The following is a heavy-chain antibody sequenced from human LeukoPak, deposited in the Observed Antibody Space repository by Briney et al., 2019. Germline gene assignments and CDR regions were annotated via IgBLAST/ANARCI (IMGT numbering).Heavy chain of an antibody. CDR3: ARDPSGSYALHSGAFDI. D-gene: IGHD1-26*01. CDR1: GYTLTELS. Sequence: ASVKVSCKVSGYTLTELSMHWVRQAPGKGLEWMGGFDPEDGETIYAQKFQGRVTMTEDTSTDTAYMELSSLRSEDTAVYYCARDPSGSYALHSGAFDIWGQGTMVTVSS. J-gene: IGHJ3*02. CDR2: FDPEDGET. V-gene: IGHV1-24*01.